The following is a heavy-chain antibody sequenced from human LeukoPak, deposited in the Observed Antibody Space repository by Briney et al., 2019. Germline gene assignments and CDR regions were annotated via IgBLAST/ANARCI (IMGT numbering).Heavy chain of an antibody. CDR1: GYTFTGYY. CDR3: ARESIVVVPAARGPMDV. D-gene: IGHD2-2*01. V-gene: IGHV1-2*02. J-gene: IGHJ6*03. Sequence: ASVKVSCKASGYTFTGYYMHWVRQAPGQGLEWMGWINPNSGDTNYAQKFQGRVTMTRDTSISTAYMELSRLRSDDTAVYYCARESIVVVPAARGPMDVWGKGTTVTVSS. CDR2: INPNSGDT.